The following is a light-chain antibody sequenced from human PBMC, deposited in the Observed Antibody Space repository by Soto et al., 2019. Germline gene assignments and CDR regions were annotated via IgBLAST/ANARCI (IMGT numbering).Light chain of an antibody. CDR3: SSSTISNSFV. J-gene: IGLJ1*01. Sequence: QSALTQPASVSGAPGQSITISCTGTNSDVNYVSWHQQHPGKAPKLMIYEVINRSAGVSTRFSGSKSGNTASLTISGLQAEDEADYYCSSSTISNSFVFGTGTKVTVL. CDR1: NSDVNY. CDR2: EVI. V-gene: IGLV2-14*01.